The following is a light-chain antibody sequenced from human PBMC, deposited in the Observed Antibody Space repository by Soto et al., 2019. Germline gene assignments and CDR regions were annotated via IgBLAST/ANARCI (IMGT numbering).Light chain of an antibody. CDR1: QSVTSSS. J-gene: IGKJ1*01. V-gene: IGKV3-20*01. CDR2: RAS. Sequence: IVLTQSPGTLSLSPGERATLSCRASQSVTSSSLAWYQQKPGQAPRLLIYRASSRATGIPDRFSGSGSGTDFTLTISRLEPEDFAVYYCRQYGGSPPTFGQGTKVEIK. CDR3: RQYGGSPPT.